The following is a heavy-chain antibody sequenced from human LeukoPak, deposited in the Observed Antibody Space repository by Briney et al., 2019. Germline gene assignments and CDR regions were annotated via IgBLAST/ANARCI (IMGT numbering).Heavy chain of an antibody. Sequence: PSETLSLTCTVSVGSISSYYWSWIRQPPGKGLEWIGYIYYSGSTNYNPSLKSRVTISVDTSKNQFSLKLSSVTAADTAVYYCARTRNYYYDFDYWGQGTLVTVSS. CDR2: IYYSGST. CDR3: ARTRNYYYDFDY. J-gene: IGHJ4*02. CDR1: VGSISSYY. D-gene: IGHD3-22*01. V-gene: IGHV4-59*01.